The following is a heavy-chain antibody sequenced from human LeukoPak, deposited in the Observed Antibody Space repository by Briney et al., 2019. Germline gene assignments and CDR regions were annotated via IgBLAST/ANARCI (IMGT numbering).Heavy chain of an antibody. J-gene: IGHJ6*03. CDR1: GGSISSYY. CDR3: ARVVEEDYYMDV. D-gene: IGHD2-15*01. Sequence: SETLSLTCTVSGGSISSYYWSWVRQPPGKGLEWIGYIYYSGSTNYNPSLKSRVTISVDTSKNQFSLKLSSVTAADTAVYYCARVVEEDYYMDVWGKGTTVTVSS. V-gene: IGHV4-59*01. CDR2: IYYSGST.